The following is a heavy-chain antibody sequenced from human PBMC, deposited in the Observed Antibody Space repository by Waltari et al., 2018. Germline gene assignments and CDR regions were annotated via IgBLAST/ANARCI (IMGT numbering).Heavy chain of an antibody. V-gene: IGHV4-61*02. D-gene: IGHD1-26*01. Sequence: QVQLQESGPGLVKPSQTLSLTCTVSGGSISSGRYYWSWIRQPAGKGLEWIGRIYTSGSTNYNPSLKSRVTISVDTSKNQFSLKLSSVTAADTAVYYCARGASSIKNWRGELPDYWGQGTLVTVSS. CDR1: GGSISSGRYY. CDR3: ARGASSIKNWRGELPDY. J-gene: IGHJ4*02. CDR2: IYTSGST.